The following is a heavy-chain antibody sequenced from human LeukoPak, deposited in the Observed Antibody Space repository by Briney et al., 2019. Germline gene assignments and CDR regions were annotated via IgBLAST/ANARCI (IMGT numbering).Heavy chain of an antibody. Sequence: GGSLRLSCAASGFTFSNYGMHWVRQAPGKGLEWVAFIQFDGSDKYYAESVKGRFSISRDNSKSTLYLQMNSLRAEDTAVYYCADLRLRFDYWGQGTLVIVSS. D-gene: IGHD2-21*01. CDR3: ADLRLRFDY. CDR2: IQFDGSDK. V-gene: IGHV3-30*02. J-gene: IGHJ4*02. CDR1: GFTFSNYG.